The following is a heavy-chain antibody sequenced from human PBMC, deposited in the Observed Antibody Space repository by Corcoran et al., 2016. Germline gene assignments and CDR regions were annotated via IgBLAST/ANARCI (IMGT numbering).Heavy chain of an antibody. D-gene: IGHD2-15*01. CDR2: IIPIFGTA. Sequence: QVQLVQSGAEVKKPGSSVKVSCKASGGTFSSYAISWVRQAPGQGLEWMGGIIPIFGTANYAQKFQGRVTITADESTSTAYMELSSLRSEDTAEYYWARDRACRGVSGYYYYGMDVWCQGTTVTVSS. CDR1: GGTFSSYA. CDR3: ARDRACRGVSGYYYYGMDV. V-gene: IGHV1-69*01. J-gene: IGHJ6*02.